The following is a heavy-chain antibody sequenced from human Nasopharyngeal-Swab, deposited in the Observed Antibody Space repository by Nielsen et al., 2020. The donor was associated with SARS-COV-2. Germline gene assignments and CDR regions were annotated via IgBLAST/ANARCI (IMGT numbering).Heavy chain of an antibody. V-gene: IGHV3-74*03. CDR1: GFTFSNYW. CDR2: IKHDGSGT. Sequence: GGSLRLSCVASGFTFSNYWMYWVRQAPGKGLVWVSRIKHDGSGTKYADSVKGRFTISRDNAKNTLYLPMNSLTAEDTAVYYCTRDFGMATFDSWGQGTLVTVSS. CDR3: TRDFGMATFDS. D-gene: IGHD3-16*01. J-gene: IGHJ4*02.